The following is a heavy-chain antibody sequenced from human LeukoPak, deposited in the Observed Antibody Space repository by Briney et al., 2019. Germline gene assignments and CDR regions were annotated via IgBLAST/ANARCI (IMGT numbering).Heavy chain of an antibody. Sequence: SETLSLTCTVSGGSVSDYYWSWIRQSPGKGPEWIGYIYYTGTSYNPSLKSRVTISADTSKNQFSLNLSSVTAADTGVYYCASRKLGNDYWGQGTLVTVSS. V-gene: IGHV4-59*02. J-gene: IGHJ4*02. CDR1: GGSVSDYY. D-gene: IGHD7-27*01. CDR3: ASRKLGNDY. CDR2: IYYTGT.